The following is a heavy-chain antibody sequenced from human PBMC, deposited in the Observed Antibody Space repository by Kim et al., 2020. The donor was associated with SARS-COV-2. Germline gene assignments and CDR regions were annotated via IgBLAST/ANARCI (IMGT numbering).Heavy chain of an antibody. CDR1: GYTLTELS. CDR2: FDPEDGET. J-gene: IGHJ4*02. D-gene: IGHD3-22*01. Sequence: ASVKVSCKVSGYTLTELSMHWVRQAPGKGLEWMGGFDPEDGETIYAQKFQGRVTMTEDTSTDTAYMELSSLRSDDTAIYYCATDSLTGGYYMSFDHWGQGTLVTVSS. CDR3: ATDSLTGGYYMSFDH. V-gene: IGHV1-24*01.